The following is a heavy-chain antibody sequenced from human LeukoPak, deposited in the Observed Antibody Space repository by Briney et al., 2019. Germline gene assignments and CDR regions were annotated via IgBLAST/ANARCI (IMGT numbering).Heavy chain of an antibody. CDR1: GGSISSGGYY. J-gene: IGHJ4*02. D-gene: IGHD6-13*01. Sequence: TSETLSLTCTVSGGSISSGGYYWSWIRQHPGKGLEWIGYIYYSGGTYYNPSLKSRVTISVDTSKNQFSLKLSSVTAADTAVYYCARVGSGIAAAGPDYWGQGTLVTVSS. V-gene: IGHV4-31*03. CDR2: IYYSGGT. CDR3: ARVGSGIAAAGPDY.